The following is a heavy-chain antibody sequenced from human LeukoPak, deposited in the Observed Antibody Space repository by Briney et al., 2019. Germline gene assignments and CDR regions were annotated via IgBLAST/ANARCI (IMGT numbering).Heavy chain of an antibody. CDR3: AKDILLWFGEYAPNFDY. CDR1: GFTFSNTW. CDR2: IRYDGSNK. D-gene: IGHD3-10*01. V-gene: IGHV3-30*02. Sequence: GGSLRLSCAASGFTFSNTWMSWVRQAPGKGLEWVAFIRYDGSNKYYADSVKGRFTISRDNSKNTLYLQMNSLRAEDTAVYYCAKDILLWFGEYAPNFDYWGQGTLVTVSS. J-gene: IGHJ4*02.